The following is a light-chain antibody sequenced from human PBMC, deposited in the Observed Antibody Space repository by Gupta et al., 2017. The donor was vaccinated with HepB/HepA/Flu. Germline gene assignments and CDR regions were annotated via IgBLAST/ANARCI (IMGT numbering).Light chain of an antibody. V-gene: IGKV1-5*03. CDR2: RSS. CDR1: QSIGNN. Sequence: IQRTHHASTLSASVGDRVTITGRASQSIGNNLGWYQQKPGKAPNVLINRSSTLESGVPSRFSGSESGTEFTLTISSLHPDDFATYYCQQYYSCRTFGQGTKVEIK. CDR3: QQYYSCRT. J-gene: IGKJ1*01.